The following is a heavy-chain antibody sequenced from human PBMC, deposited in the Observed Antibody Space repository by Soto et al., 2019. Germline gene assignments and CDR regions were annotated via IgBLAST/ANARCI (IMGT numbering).Heavy chain of an antibody. CDR3: ARRWGYSFDY. CDR1: GGSISSYY. CDR2: IYYSGST. D-gene: IGHD5-18*01. Sequence: QVQLQESGPGLVKPSETLSLTCTVSGGSISSYYWSWIQQPPGKGLEWIGYIYYSGSTNYNPSLKSRVTMSVDTSKNQFALKLSSVTAADAAVYYCARRWGYSFDYWGQGTLVTVSS. J-gene: IGHJ4*02. V-gene: IGHV4-59*08.